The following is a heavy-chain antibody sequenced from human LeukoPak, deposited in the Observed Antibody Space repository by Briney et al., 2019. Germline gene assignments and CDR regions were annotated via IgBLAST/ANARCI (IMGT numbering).Heavy chain of an antibody. D-gene: IGHD2-2*01. CDR3: ARSYCSSTSCYVQSWFDP. CDR2: IIPIFGTA. Sequence: SVKVSCTASGGTFSSYAISWVRQAPGQGLEWMGGIIPIFGTANYAQKFQGRVTITTDESTSTAYMELSSLRSEETALYYCARSYCSSTSCYVQSWFDPGGQGTLVTVSS. V-gene: IGHV1-69*05. J-gene: IGHJ5*02. CDR1: GGTFSSYA.